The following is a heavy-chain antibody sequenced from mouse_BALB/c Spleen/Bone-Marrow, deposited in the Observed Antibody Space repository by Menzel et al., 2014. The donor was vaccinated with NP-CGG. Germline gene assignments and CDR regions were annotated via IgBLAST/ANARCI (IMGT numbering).Heavy chain of an antibody. Sequence: LVESGAELVKPEASVKLSCTASGFNIKDTYMHWVKQRPEQGLEWIGRIDPANGNTKYDPKFQGKATITADTSSNTAYLQLSSLTSEDTAVYYCASYVYGYYFDYWGQGTTLTVSS. CDR3: ASYVYGYYFDY. J-gene: IGHJ2*01. CDR2: IDPANGNT. CDR1: GFNIKDTY. D-gene: IGHD2-2*01. V-gene: IGHV14-3*02.